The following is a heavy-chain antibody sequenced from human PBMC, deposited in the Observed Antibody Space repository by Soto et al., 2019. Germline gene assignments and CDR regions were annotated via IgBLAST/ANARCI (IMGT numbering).Heavy chain of an antibody. J-gene: IGHJ5*02. CDR1: GDSMSSSY. Sequence: PSETLSLTCTFSGDSMSSSYWSLIRQPPGKGLEWIGYIYYSGSTNYNPSLKSRVTISVDTSKNQFSLKLSSVTAADTAVYYCARDRGFGVPNGWFDPWGQGTLVTGSS. V-gene: IGHV4-59*01. D-gene: IGHD3-3*01. CDR3: ARDRGFGVPNGWFDP. CDR2: IYYSGST.